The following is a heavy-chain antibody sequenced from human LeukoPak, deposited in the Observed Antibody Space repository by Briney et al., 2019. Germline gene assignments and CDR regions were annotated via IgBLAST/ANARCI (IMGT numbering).Heavy chain of an antibody. CDR1: GGSISSYY. J-gene: IGHJ4*02. CDR3: ASKLTAVAGYFDC. V-gene: IGHV4-34*01. Sequence: SETLSLTCTVSGGSISSYYWSWIRQPPGKGLEWIGEINHRRSTNYNPSLKSRVTMSVDTSKNQFSLNLSSVTAADTAVYYCASKLTAVAGYFDCWGQGTLVTVSS. D-gene: IGHD6-19*01. CDR2: INHRRST.